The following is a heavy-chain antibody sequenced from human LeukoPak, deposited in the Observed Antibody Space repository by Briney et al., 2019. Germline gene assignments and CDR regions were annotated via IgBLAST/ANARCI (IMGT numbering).Heavy chain of an antibody. CDR3: ARGEVGRKYCSTGTCFFDN. J-gene: IGHJ4*02. CDR2: IHKDGKNT. V-gene: IGHV3-74*03. Sequence: GGSLRLSCAASGFIFSTYWMQWVRQAPGKGPVWVSRIHKDGKNTKYADSVEGRFTISRDNGKNSVYLQMNSLRAEDTAVYFCARGEVGRKYCSTGTCFFDNWGQGILVSVSS. CDR1: GFIFSTYW. D-gene: IGHD2-15*01.